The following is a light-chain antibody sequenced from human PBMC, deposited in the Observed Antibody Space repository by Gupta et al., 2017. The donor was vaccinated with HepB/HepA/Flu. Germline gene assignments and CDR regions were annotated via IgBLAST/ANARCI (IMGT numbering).Light chain of an antibody. J-gene: IGLJ3*02. CDR1: SSDVGGYEH. CDR2: DVS. V-gene: IGLV2-14*03. Sequence: QSALTQPASVSGSPGPPITIPCPVTSSDVGGYEHVSWYQQHPGKAPTLMIYDVSNRPSGGANRLAGSKSGNTASLIISGLQAEDEADYYCSSYTIRSTLVFGGGTKLTVL. CDR3: SSYTIRSTLV.